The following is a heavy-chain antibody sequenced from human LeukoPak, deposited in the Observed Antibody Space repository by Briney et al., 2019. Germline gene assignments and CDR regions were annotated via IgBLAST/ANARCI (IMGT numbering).Heavy chain of an antibody. Sequence: PGGSLRLFCAASGFTFSSYSMNWVRQAPGKGLEWVSSISSSSSYIYYADSVKGRFTISRDNAKNSLYLQMNSLRAEDTAVYYCASMGTAVAGIDYWGQGTLVTVSS. D-gene: IGHD6-19*01. CDR3: ASMGTAVAGIDY. CDR2: ISSSSSYI. V-gene: IGHV3-21*01. J-gene: IGHJ4*02. CDR1: GFTFSSYS.